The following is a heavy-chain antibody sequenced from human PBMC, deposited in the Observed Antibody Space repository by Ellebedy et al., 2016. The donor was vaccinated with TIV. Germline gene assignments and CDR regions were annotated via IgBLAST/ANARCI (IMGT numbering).Heavy chain of an antibody. J-gene: IGHJ4*02. Sequence: ASVKVSXXASGYTFTDYYIHRVRQAPGQGLEWMGWINPNSGGTNYAQKFQGRVTMTRDTSISTAYMELSRLRSDDTAVYYCARDMIMGYWGQGTLVTVSS. CDR2: INPNSGGT. CDR3: ARDMIMGY. CDR1: GYTFTDYY. D-gene: IGHD3-22*01. V-gene: IGHV1-2*02.